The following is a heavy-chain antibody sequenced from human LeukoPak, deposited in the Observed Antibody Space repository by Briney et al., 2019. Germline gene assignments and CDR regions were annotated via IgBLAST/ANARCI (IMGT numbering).Heavy chain of an antibody. Sequence: GGSLRLSCAASGFTFSHYWMHWVRQAPGKGLEWVSAISGSGGSTYYADSVKGRFTISRDNSKNTLYLQMNSLRAEDTAVYYCAKVPPSSGWYFGAFDIWGQGTMVTVSS. CDR1: GFTFSHYW. D-gene: IGHD6-19*01. J-gene: IGHJ3*02. CDR2: ISGSGGST. V-gene: IGHV3-23*01. CDR3: AKVPPSSGWYFGAFDI.